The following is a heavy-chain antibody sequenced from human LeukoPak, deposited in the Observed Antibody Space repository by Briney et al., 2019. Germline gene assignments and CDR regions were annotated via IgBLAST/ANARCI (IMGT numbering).Heavy chain of an antibody. CDR1: GFTFSSYA. Sequence: PGGSLRLSCAASGFTFSSYAMSWVRQAPGTGLEWVSAFSDSGRSTYYADSVKGRFTISRDNSKNTLYLQMNSLRAEDTAVYYCAKHLLSYGTSGYYSRNFDYWGQGTLVTVSS. CDR2: FSDSGRST. CDR3: AKHLLSYGTSGYYSRNFDY. V-gene: IGHV3-23*01. D-gene: IGHD3-22*01. J-gene: IGHJ4*02.